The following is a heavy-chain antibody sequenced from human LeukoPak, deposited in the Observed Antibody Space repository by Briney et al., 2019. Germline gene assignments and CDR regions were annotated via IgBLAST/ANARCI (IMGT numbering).Heavy chain of an antibody. D-gene: IGHD5-18*01. CDR1: GFTFNSYS. CDR3: ARDPWSGYSYGRDFDY. J-gene: IGHJ4*02. V-gene: IGHV3-48*01. Sequence: PGGSLRLSCAASGFTFNSYSMNWVRQAPGKGLEWVSYISSSSSTIYYADSVKGRFTISRDNAKNSLYLQMSSLRAEDTAVYYCARDPWSGYSYGRDFDYWGQGTLVTVSS. CDR2: ISSSSSTI.